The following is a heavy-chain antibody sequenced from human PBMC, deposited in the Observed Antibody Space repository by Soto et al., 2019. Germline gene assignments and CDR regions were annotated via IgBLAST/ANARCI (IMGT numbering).Heavy chain of an antibody. V-gene: IGHV3-30-3*01. Sequence: QVQLVESGGGVVQPGRSLRLSCAASGFTFSSYAMHWVRQAPGKGLEWVAVISYDGSNKYYADSVKGRFTNSRDNSKNTLYLQMNSLRAEDTAVYYCARDPAGYCTNGVCSFGWFDPWGQGTLVTVSS. CDR1: GFTFSSYA. J-gene: IGHJ5*02. CDR2: ISYDGSNK. D-gene: IGHD2-8*01. CDR3: ARDPAGYCTNGVCSFGWFDP.